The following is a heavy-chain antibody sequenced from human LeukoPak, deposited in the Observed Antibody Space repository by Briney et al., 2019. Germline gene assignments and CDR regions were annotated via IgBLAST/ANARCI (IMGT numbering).Heavy chain of an antibody. CDR2: IYHSGST. D-gene: IGHD3-22*01. J-gene: IGHJ4*02. Sequence: PSETLSLTCSVSGCSISSDYYWGWIRQPPGRGLEWIGSIYHSGSTYYNPSLKSRVTISVDTSKNQFSLKLSSVTAADTAVYYCAGLIQGRIDYWGQGTLVTVSS. CDR1: GCSISSDYY. V-gene: IGHV4-38-2*01. CDR3: AGLIQGRIDY.